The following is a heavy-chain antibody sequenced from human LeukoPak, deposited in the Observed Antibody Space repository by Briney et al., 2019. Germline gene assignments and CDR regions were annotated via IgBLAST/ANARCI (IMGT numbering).Heavy chain of an antibody. CDR3: FSLTYDY. Sequence: GGSLRLSCAASGFSVSSNYMTWVRQAPGKGLEWVSVIYSGGSTYYADSVKGRFTVPRDDSKNTLYLQMNSLRAEDTAVYYCFSLTYDYWGQGTLVTVSS. CDR1: GFSVSSNY. J-gene: IGHJ4*02. CDR2: IYSGGST. D-gene: IGHD4/OR15-4a*01. V-gene: IGHV3-53*01.